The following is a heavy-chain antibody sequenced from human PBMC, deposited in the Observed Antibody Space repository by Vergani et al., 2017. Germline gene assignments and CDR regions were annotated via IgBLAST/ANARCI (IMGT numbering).Heavy chain of an antibody. J-gene: IGHJ6*02. D-gene: IGHD4-17*01. V-gene: IGHV1-46*03. CDR2: INPSGGST. Sequence: QVQLVQSGAEVKKPGASVKVSCKASGYTFTSYYMHWVRQAPGQGLEWMGIINPSGGSTSYAQKFQGRVTMTRDTSTSTVYMELSSLRSEDTAVYYCARGDYAKGGYYYYYGIDVWGQGTTVTVSS. CDR1: GYTFTSYY. CDR3: ARGDYAKGGYYYYYGIDV.